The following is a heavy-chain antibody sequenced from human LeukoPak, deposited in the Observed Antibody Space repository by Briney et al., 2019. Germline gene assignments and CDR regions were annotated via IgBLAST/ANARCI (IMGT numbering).Heavy chain of an antibody. J-gene: IGHJ4*02. CDR1: GFTFSSYS. V-gene: IGHV3-21*01. CDR2: ISSSSSYI. CDR3: ARGGTLKTYYFDY. D-gene: IGHD1-26*01. Sequence: GGSLRLSCAASGFTFSSYSMNWVRQAPGKGLEWVSSISSSSSYIYYADSVKGPFTISRDNAKNSLYLQMNSLRAEDTAVYYCARGGTLKTYYFDYWGQGTLVTVSS.